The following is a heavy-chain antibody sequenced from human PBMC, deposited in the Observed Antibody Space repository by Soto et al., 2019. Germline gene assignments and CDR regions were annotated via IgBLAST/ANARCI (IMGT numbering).Heavy chain of an antibody. J-gene: IGHJ4*01. CDR3: ARDYRYCIRRARDLYYFHY. Sequence: TYTGSGGLLRRGDFFGCWILQATGRGLEWIGYISYSGNTHYNPSLKIRVTLSVDTSKNQFSLPLTSVTAAATAVYYCARDYRYCIRRARDLYYFHYW. D-gene: IGHD2-15*01. CDR1: GGLLRRGDFF. CDR2: ISYSGNT. V-gene: IGHV4-61*08.